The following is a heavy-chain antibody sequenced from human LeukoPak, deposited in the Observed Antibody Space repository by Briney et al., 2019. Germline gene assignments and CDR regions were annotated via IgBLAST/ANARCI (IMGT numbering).Heavy chain of an antibody. CDR3: ARGHCSGGSCFDY. V-gene: IGHV3-30*04. CDR1: GFTFSSYA. J-gene: IGHJ4*02. Sequence: GRSLRLSCAASGFTFSSYAMHWVRQAPGQGLEWVAVISYDGSNKYYADSVKGRFTISRDNSKNTLYLQMNSLRAEDTAVYYCARGHCSGGSCFDYWGQGTLVTVSS. CDR2: ISYDGSNK. D-gene: IGHD2-15*01.